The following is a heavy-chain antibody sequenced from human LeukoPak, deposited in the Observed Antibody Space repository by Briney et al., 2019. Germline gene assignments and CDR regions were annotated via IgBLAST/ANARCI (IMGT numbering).Heavy chain of an antibody. Sequence: GGSLRLSCAASGFTFSSYSMNWVRQAPGKGLEWVSYISSSSSTIYYADSVKGRFTISRDNAKNTLYLQMNSLRAEDTAVYYCARVRYNNALDYWGQGTLVTASS. J-gene: IGHJ4*02. CDR2: ISSSSSTI. CDR3: ARVRYNNALDY. V-gene: IGHV3-48*04. CDR1: GFTFSSYS. D-gene: IGHD1-14*01.